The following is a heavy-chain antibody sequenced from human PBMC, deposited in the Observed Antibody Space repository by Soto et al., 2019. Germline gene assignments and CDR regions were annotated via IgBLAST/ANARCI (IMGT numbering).Heavy chain of an antibody. CDR2: IIPIFGTA. CDR1: GGTFSSYA. Sequence: SVKVSCKASGGTFSSYAISWVRQAPGQGLEWMGGIIPIFGTANYAQKFQGRVTITADESTSTAYMELSSLRSEDTAVYYCARAPPAARYYYYGMDVWGQGTTVTVSS. D-gene: IGHD6-13*01. CDR3: ARAPPAARYYYYGMDV. J-gene: IGHJ6*02. V-gene: IGHV1-69*13.